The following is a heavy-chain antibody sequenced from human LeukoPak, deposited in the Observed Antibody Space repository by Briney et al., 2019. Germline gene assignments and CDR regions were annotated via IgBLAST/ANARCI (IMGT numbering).Heavy chain of an antibody. V-gene: IGHV3-72*01. Sequence: PGGSLRLSCAASGFIFSDHYMDWVRQAPGKGLEWVGRARNRVNHYTTQYAASVKGRFTISRDESKNLLYLQMNSLEIEDTAVYYCARGRTGTGADWFDPWGQGTLVAVSS. CDR1: GFIFSDHY. J-gene: IGHJ5*02. CDR3: ARGRTGTGADWFDP. CDR2: ARNRVNHYTT. D-gene: IGHD3/OR15-3a*01.